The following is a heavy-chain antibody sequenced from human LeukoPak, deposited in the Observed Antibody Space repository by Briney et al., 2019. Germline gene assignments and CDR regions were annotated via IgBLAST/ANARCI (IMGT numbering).Heavy chain of an antibody. CDR1: GFTFSSYA. D-gene: IGHD2-2*01. Sequence: PGGSMRLSCAASGFTFSSYAMSWVRQAPGKGLEWVSAIRGSGGSTYYADSVKGRFTISRVNSKNTLYLQMISLRSEDTAGYYCADGGYCSSTSCYGGMDVWGQGTTVTVSS. CDR2: IRGSGGST. V-gene: IGHV3-23*01. CDR3: ADGGYCSSTSCYGGMDV. J-gene: IGHJ6*02.